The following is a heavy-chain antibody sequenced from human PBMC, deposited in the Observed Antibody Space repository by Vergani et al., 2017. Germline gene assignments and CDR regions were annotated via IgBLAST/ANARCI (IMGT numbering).Heavy chain of an antibody. CDR1: GFTFSSYA. V-gene: IGHV3-23*01. J-gene: IGHJ4*02. CDR3: AKDTLRYSDWLLARGDY. CDR2: ISGSGGST. D-gene: IGHD3-9*01. Sequence: EVQLLESGGGLVQPGGSLRLSCAASGFTFSSYAMSWVRQAPGKGLEWVSAISGSGGSTYYADSVKGRFTISRDNSKNTLYLQMNSLRAEDTAVYYCAKDTLRYSDWLLARGDYWGQGTLVTVSS.